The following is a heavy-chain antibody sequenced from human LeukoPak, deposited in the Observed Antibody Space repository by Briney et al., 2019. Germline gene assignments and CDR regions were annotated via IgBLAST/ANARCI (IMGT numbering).Heavy chain of an antibody. CDR1: GYTFTSYA. Sequence: GASVKVSCKASGYTFTSYAMNWVRQAPGQGLEWMGIINPSGGSTSYAQKFQGRVTMTEDTSTDTAYMELSSLRSEDTAVYYCATVGDIVVVPAALELDYWGQGTLVTVSS. J-gene: IGHJ4*02. CDR3: ATVGDIVVVPAALELDY. V-gene: IGHV1-46*01. D-gene: IGHD2-2*01. CDR2: INPSGGST.